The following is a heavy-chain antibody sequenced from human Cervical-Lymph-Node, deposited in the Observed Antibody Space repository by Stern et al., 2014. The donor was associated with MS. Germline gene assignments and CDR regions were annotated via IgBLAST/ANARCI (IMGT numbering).Heavy chain of an antibody. CDR2: IGTAGDP. Sequence: VQLGQSGGGLVQPGGSLRLSCAASGFTFSSYDMHWVRQATGKGLEWVSAIGTAGDPYYPGSVKGRFTISRENAKNSLYLQMNSLRAGDTAVYYCARANYSSGWPYFDYWGQGTLVTVSS. CDR1: GFTFSSYD. J-gene: IGHJ4*02. CDR3: ARANYSSGWPYFDY. D-gene: IGHD6-19*01. V-gene: IGHV3-13*05.